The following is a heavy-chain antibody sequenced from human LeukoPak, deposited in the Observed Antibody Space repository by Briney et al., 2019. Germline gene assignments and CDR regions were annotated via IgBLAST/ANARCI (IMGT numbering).Heavy chain of an antibody. CDR2: MNPNSGKT. J-gene: IGHJ4*02. Sequence: ASVTVSFMASLYTLTSCDINWVRQATGQGLEWMGWMNPNSGKTGYVQSFQGRITMTRDISIGTAYMELSNLTSEDTAIYYCTRGSSGRRDNWGQGTLVTVSA. V-gene: IGHV1-8*01. D-gene: IGHD6-19*01. CDR1: LYTLTSCD. CDR3: TRGSSGRRDN.